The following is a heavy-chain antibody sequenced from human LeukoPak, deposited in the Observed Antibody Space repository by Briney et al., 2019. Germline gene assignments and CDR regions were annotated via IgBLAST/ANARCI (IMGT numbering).Heavy chain of an antibody. V-gene: IGHV3-48*02. CDR3: ARDWSGAYGMDV. D-gene: IGHD3-10*01. CDR1: GFTFSNFN. Sequence: GGSLRLSCAASGFTFSNFNMNWVRQAPGKGLEWVSYISSYSSTISYADSVKGRFTISRDNAKNSLYLQMDSLRDEDTAVYYCARDWSGAYGMDVWGQGTTVTISS. J-gene: IGHJ6*02. CDR2: ISSYSSTI.